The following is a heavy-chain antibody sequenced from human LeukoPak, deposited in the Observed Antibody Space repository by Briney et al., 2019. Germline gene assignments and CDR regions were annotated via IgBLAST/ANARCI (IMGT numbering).Heavy chain of an antibody. CDR2: INWNGGST. Sequence: QTGGSLRLSCAASGFTFDDYGMSWVRQAPAKGLDWVSGINWNGGSTGYADSVKGRFTISRDNAKNSLYLQMNSLRAEDTALYYCARSRGGSYLYHAFDIWGQGTMVTVSS. V-gene: IGHV3-20*04. CDR3: ARSRGGSYLYHAFDI. D-gene: IGHD1-26*01. CDR1: GFTFDDYG. J-gene: IGHJ3*02.